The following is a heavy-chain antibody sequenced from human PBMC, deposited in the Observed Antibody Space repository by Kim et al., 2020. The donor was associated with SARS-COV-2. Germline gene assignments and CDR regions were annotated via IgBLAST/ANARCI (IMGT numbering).Heavy chain of an antibody. CDR1: SDSIISTSHY. Sequence: SETLSLTCTVSSDSIISTSHYWVWIRQPPGKGLEWIGSIHYNGRTHYNPSLESRVIISVDSSRNQFSLRLSSVTAADTSVYHCARSLLTTGATGGWFDPWGQGTLVTVPS. D-gene: IGHD1-1*01. CDR2: IHYNGRT. J-gene: IGHJ5*02. CDR3: ARSLLTTGATGGWFDP. V-gene: IGHV4-39*01.